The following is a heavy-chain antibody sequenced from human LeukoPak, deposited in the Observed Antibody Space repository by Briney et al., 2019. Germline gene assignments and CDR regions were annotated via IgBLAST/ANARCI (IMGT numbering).Heavy chain of an antibody. J-gene: IGHJ4*02. Sequence: PGGSLRLSCVASGFTFNSKWMSWVRQAPGKGLEWVANIKQDGSEKYYVDSVKGRFTISRDNAKNSVSLQMNSLRVEDTAVYYCARDKYYDRYFDSWGQGTLVTVSS. CDR3: ARDKYYDRYFDS. D-gene: IGHD3-22*01. CDR2: IKQDGSEK. CDR1: GFTFNSKW. V-gene: IGHV3-7*01.